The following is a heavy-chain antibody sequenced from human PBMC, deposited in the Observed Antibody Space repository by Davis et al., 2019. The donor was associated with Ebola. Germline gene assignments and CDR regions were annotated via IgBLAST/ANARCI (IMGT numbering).Heavy chain of an antibody. CDR1: GYTFTGYY. CDR2: MNPNSGNT. Sequence: ASVKVSCKASGYTFTGYYMHWVRQAPGQGLEWMGWMNPNSGNTGYAQKFQERVTITRDMSTSTAYMELSSLRSEDTAVYYCAAGFLPSADVIWGQGTLVTVSS. D-gene: IGHD6-13*01. J-gene: IGHJ4*02. CDR3: AAGFLPSADVI. V-gene: IGHV1-8*03.